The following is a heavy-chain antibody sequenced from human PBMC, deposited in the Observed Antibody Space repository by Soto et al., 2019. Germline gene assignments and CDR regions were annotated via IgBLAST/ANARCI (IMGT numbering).Heavy chain of an antibody. CDR1: GFPFTSYA. CDR2: IRVSGGNT. CDR3: AKTPSDTGRYGGLIDY. V-gene: IGHV3-23*01. J-gene: IGHJ4*02. Sequence: GGSLRLSCVASGFPFTSYAMSLVRQSPGKGLEWVSSIRVSGGNTYYADSVKGRFTISRDNSKNTLYLQMNSLRAEDTAIYYCAKTPSDTGRYGGLIDYSGQGALVTVSS. D-gene: IGHD1-26*01.